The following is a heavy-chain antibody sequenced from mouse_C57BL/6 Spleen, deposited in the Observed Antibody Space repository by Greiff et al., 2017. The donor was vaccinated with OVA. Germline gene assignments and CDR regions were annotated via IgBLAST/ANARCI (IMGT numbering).Heavy chain of an antibody. J-gene: IGHJ4*01. CDR1: GYSFTSYY. CDR3: ARDYGSSYSAMDY. V-gene: IGHV1-66*01. CDR2: IYPGSGNT. D-gene: IGHD1-1*01. Sequence: VQLQQSGPELVKPGASVKISCKASGYSFTSYYIHWVKQRPGQGLEWIGWIYPGSGNTKYNEKFKGKATLTADTSSSTAYMQLSSLTSEDSAVYYCARDYGSSYSAMDYWGQGTSVTVSS.